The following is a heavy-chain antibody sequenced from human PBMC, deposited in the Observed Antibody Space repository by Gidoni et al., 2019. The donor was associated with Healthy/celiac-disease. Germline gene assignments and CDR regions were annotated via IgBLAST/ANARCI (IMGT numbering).Heavy chain of an antibody. Sequence: QVQLVESGGGVVQPGGSLRLSCAASGFTFSSYGMHWVRQAPGKGLEWVAFIRYDGSNKYYADSVKGRFTISRDNSKNTLYLQMNSLRAEDTAVYYCAKGPKDCTNGVCYPITKYFQHWGQGTLVTVSS. J-gene: IGHJ1*01. V-gene: IGHV3-30*02. CDR3: AKGPKDCTNGVCYPITKYFQH. CDR1: GFTFSSYG. CDR2: IRYDGSNK. D-gene: IGHD2-8*01.